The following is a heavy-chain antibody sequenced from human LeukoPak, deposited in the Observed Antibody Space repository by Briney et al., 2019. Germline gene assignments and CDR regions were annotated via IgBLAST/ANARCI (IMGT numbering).Heavy chain of an antibody. Sequence: QPGGSLRLSCVGSGFTFINYAMTWVRQSPGRGLEYVSSSSGGGASTHYADSVKGRFTISRDNSRNTLYLETSSLRAEDSALYYCAKDRAPYGSGGGEDYFDLWGRGTLVTVSS. D-gene: IGHD3-10*01. CDR3: AKDRAPYGSGGGEDYFDL. J-gene: IGHJ2*01. V-gene: IGHV3-23*01. CDR2: SSGGGAST. CDR1: GFTFINYA.